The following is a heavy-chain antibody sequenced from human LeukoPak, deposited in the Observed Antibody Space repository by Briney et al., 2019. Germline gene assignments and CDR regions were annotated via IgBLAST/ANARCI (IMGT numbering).Heavy chain of an antibody. CDR1: GGSISSYY. J-gene: IGHJ4*02. CDR3: ARVNHYYGRMYYFDY. D-gene: IGHD3-10*02. CDR2: IYYSGST. Sequence: SETLSLTCTVSGGSISSYYWSWIRQPPGKGLEWIGYIYYSGSTNYNPSLKSRVTISVDTSKNQFSLKLSSVTAADTAVYYCARVNHYYGRMYYFDYWGQGTLVTVSS. V-gene: IGHV4-59*01.